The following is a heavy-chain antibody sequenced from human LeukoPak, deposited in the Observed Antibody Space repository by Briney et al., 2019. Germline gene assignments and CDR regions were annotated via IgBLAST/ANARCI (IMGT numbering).Heavy chain of an antibody. CDR1: GGSISSYD. CDR3: ARGTVGAPSDY. Sequence: SETLSLTCTVSGGSISSYDWSWIRQPPGKGLEWIGYIFYSGSTNYNPSLKSRVTISVDTTRNQFSLKLSSVTAADTAVYYCARGTVGAPSDYWGQGTLVTISP. D-gene: IGHD1-26*01. CDR2: IFYSGST. J-gene: IGHJ4*02. V-gene: IGHV4-59*01.